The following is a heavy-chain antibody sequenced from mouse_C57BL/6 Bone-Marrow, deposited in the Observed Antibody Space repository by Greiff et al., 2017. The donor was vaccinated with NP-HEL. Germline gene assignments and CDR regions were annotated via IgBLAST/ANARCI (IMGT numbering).Heavy chain of an antibody. CDR2: INPYNGGT. D-gene: IGHD1-1*01. CDR1: GYTFTDYY. CDR3: ANGDYCSSYNY. V-gene: IGHV1-19*01. J-gene: IGHJ2*01. Sequence: VQLKQSGPVLVKPGASVKMSCKASGYTFTDYYMNWVKQSHGKSLEWIGVINPYNGGTSYNQNFKGKATLTVDKSSSTAYMELNSLTSEDSAVYYCANGDYCSSYNYWGQGTTLTVSS.